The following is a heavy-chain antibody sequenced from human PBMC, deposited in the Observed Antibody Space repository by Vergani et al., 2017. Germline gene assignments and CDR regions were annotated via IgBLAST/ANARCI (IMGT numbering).Heavy chain of an antibody. J-gene: IGHJ4*02. CDR3: ARDGVEYSSSSFDY. CDR2: INPNSGGT. Sequence: QVQLVQSGAEVKKPGASVKVSCKASGYTFTGYYMHWVRQAPGQGLEWMGWINPNSGGTNYEQKFQGRVTMTRDTSISTAYMELSRLRSDDTAVYYCARDGVEYSSSSFDYWGQGTLVTVSS. V-gene: IGHV1-2*02. CDR1: GYTFTGYY. D-gene: IGHD6-6*01.